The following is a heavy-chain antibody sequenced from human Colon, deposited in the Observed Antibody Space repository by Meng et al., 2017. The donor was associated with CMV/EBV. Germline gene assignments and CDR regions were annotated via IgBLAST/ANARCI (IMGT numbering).Heavy chain of an antibody. V-gene: IGHV1-69*12. CDR1: KGTLTSYP. CDR3: ARVICGGDCYLDY. D-gene: IGHD2-21*02. J-gene: IGHJ4*02. Sequence: QVLREQCGAEVRKPGSLVKVSCKASKGTLTSYPISWVRQGPGQGFEWVGGIITISGTTDYAQKFQGRVTITADESTSTAYMKLSNLRSEDTAIYYCARVICGGDCYLDYWGRGTLVTVSS. CDR2: IITISGTT.